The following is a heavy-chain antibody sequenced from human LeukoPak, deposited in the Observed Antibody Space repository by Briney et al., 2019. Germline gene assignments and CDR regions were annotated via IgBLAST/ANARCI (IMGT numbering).Heavy chain of an antibody. D-gene: IGHD3-10*01. J-gene: IGHJ5*02. V-gene: IGHV3-73*01. CDR1: GFTFSGSA. CDR2: IRSKANSYAT. Sequence: GGSLRLSCAASGFTFSGSAMHWVRQASGKGLEWVGRIRSKANSYATAYAASVKGRFTISRDDSKNTAYLQMNSLKTEDTAVYYRTRPSALWFGEDSFDPWGQGTLVTVSS. CDR3: TRPSALWFGEDSFDP.